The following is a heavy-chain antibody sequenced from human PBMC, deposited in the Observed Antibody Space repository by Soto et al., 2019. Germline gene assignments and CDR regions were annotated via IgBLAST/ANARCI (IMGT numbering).Heavy chain of an antibody. D-gene: IGHD2-2*01. CDR1: GFTFSGSA. V-gene: IGHV3-73*01. Sequence: GGSLRLSCAASGFTFSGSAMHWVRQASGKGLEWVGRIRSKANSYATAYAASVKGRFTISRDDSKNTAYLQMNSLKTEDTAVYYCTSSLVVPARWGQGTLVTVSS. J-gene: IGHJ4*02. CDR3: TSSLVVPAR. CDR2: IRSKANSYAT.